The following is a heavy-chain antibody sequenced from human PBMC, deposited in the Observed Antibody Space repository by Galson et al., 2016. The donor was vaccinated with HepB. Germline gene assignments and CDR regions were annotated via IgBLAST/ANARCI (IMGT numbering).Heavy chain of an antibody. Sequence: SLRLSCAASGFTFSQRGMHWVRQAPGKGLEWVAADSMDGRRKFHADSVKGRITISRDNSNNMLFLQMSSLRVDDTAVYYCAKRHEYCPPVGCSVDSWGQGTLVSVSS. CDR2: DSMDGRRK. CDR1: GFTFSQRG. D-gene: IGHD2/OR15-2a*01. J-gene: IGHJ4*02. V-gene: IGHV3-30*18. CDR3: AKRHEYCPPVGCSVDS.